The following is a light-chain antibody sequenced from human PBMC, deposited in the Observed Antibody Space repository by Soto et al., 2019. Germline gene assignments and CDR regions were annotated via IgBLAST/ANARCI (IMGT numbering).Light chain of an antibody. CDR2: EAS. V-gene: IGKV1-5*03. Sequence: DIQMTQSPPSLSASVGDRVTITCRASETITDFLNWYQLKPGKAPKLLIYEASILQNGVPSRFSGTESGTEFTLTISSLRPDDFATYYCQQYNDYSAWTFGQGTKVEIK. J-gene: IGKJ1*01. CDR3: QQYNDYSAWT. CDR1: ETITDF.